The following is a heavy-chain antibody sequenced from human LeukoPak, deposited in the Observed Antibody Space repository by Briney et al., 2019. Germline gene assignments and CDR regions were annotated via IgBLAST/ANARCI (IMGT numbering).Heavy chain of an antibody. CDR1: GGSINSYY. Sequence: SETLSLTCTVSGGSINSYYWSWIRQPAGKGLEWIGSIYHSGSTYYNPSLKSRVTISVDTSKNQFSLKLSSVTAADTAVYYCARLDGYNYVLGYWGQGTLVTVSS. J-gene: IGHJ4*02. V-gene: IGHV4-4*07. D-gene: IGHD5-24*01. CDR2: IYHSGST. CDR3: ARLDGYNYVLGY.